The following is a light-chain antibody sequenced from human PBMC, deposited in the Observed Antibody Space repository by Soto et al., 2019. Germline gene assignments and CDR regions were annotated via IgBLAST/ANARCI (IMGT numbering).Light chain of an antibody. CDR2: TAS. CDR3: QEAYSFPVT. V-gene: IGKV1D-12*01. CDR1: QDISKW. J-gene: IGKJ5*01. Sequence: DIQMTQSPSSVSASVGDRVTITCRASQDISKWIAWYQQKPGRAQKXLIHTASTIQREVPSRFSVSGSGTDGTLTISSLQPEDFATYYCQEAYSFPVTFGLGTRLEIK.